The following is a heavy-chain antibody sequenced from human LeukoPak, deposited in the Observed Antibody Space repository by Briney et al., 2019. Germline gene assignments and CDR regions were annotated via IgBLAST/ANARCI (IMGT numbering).Heavy chain of an antibody. CDR2: IYYSGST. J-gene: IGHJ4*02. D-gene: IGHD3-3*01. Sequence: SETLSLTCTVSGDSISTYYWSWIRQPPGKGLEWIGYIYYSGSTNSNPSLKSRVTISVATSKNQFSLKLSSVTAADTAVYYCASSIGDYDFWSGYYTLYYFDYWGQGTLVTVSS. CDR1: GDSISTYY. V-gene: IGHV4-59*08. CDR3: ASSIGDYDFWSGYYTLYYFDY.